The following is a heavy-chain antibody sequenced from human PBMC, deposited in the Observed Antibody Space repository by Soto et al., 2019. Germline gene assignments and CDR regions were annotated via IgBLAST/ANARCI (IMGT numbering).Heavy chain of an antibody. D-gene: IGHD3-16*01. CDR2: IYPGDSDT. CDR3: ATRTEGGGGVCGMDF. V-gene: IGHV5-51*01. CDR1: GYSFTSYW. J-gene: IGHJ6*02. Sequence: PGESLKLSCKGSGYSFTSYWIGWVRQMPGKGLEWMGIIYPGDSDTRYSPSFQGQVTISADKSISTTYLQWSSLKASDTAMYYFATRTEGGGGVCGMDFWGQGTMVTVSS.